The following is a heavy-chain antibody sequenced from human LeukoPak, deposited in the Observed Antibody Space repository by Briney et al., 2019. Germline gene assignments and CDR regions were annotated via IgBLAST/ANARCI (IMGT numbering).Heavy chain of an antibody. CDR1: GYSFIDYY. J-gene: IGHJ4*02. V-gene: IGHV1-2*02. CDR3: ARRKSAVGAGALEF. Sequence: ASVKVSCKTSGYSFIDYYIHWVRQAPGQALQGMGWINPNTRSTQYAQILQATVSLTRDTSINTVYIEVFNLKSDDTAVYYCARRKSAVGAGALEFWGPGSLVVVSS. D-gene: IGHD6-13*01. CDR2: INPNTRST.